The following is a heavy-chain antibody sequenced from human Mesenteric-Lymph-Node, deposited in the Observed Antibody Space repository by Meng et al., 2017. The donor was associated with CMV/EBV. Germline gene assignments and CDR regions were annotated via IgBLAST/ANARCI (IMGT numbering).Heavy chain of an antibody. J-gene: IGHJ4*02. CDR1: GFSLSTSGVG. CDR3: AHSSGIAAAGPFYFDY. V-gene: IGHV2-5*02. CDR2: IYWDDDK. D-gene: IGHD6-13*01. Sequence: QIPLKESETTLVKHTQTLQLTRPVAGFSLSTSGVGVAWIRQPPRKALEWLALIYWDDDKRYSPSLKSRLTITKDTSKNQVVLTMTNMDPVDTATYYCAHSSGIAAAGPFYFDYWGQGTLVTVSS.